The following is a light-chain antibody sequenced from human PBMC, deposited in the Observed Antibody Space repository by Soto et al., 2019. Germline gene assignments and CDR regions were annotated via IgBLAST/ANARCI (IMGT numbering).Light chain of an antibody. CDR2: VAS. J-gene: IGKJ5*01. V-gene: IGKV1-17*01. CDR1: QAIRND. CDR3: QQHGSSPIT. Sequence: DIQMTQSPSSLSASVGDRVTITCRASQAIRNDVGWYQQKPGKDPKRLIYVASRLESGVPSRFSGSGFGTEFTLTISGLQPEDFAVYYCQQHGSSPITFGQGTRLEIK.